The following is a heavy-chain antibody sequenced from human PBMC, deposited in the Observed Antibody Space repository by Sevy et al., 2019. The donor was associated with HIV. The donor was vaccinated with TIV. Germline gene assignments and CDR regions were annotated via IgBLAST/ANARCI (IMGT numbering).Heavy chain of an antibody. V-gene: IGHV4-59*08. D-gene: IGHD1-26*01. Sequence: LLQLPETLSLTCTVSGGSITSLYWNWIRQPPGKGLEWIANIYYNSHINYNPSLKSRVTLSLDTSKNQFSLRLSSVTAADTAMYYCAGENAWGRGYSWGQGTLVTVSS. J-gene: IGHJ4*02. CDR2: IYYNSHI. CDR3: AGENAWGRGYS. CDR1: GGSITSLY.